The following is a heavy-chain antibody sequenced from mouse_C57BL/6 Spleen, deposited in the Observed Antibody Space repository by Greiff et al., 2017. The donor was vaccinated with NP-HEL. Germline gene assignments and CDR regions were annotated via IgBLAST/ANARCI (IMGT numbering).Heavy chain of an antibody. V-gene: IGHV1-82*01. Sequence: QVQLQQSGPELVKPGASVKISCKASGYAFSSSWMNWVKQRPGKGLEWIGRIYPGDGDTNYNGKFKGKATLTADKSSSTAYMQLSSLTSEDSAVYFWAREGGLGYDVYYFDYWGQGTTLTVSS. CDR2: IYPGDGDT. J-gene: IGHJ2*01. CDR1: GYAFSSSW. D-gene: IGHD2-2*01. CDR3: AREGGLGYDVYYFDY.